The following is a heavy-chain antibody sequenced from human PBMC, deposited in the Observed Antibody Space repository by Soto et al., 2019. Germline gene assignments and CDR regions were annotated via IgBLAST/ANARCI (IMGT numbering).Heavy chain of an antibody. CDR1: GDSVSSNSAA. V-gene: IGHV6-1*01. CDR3: AGTTSHQWYYMDV. CDR2: TYYRSRWSN. J-gene: IGHJ6*03. D-gene: IGHD1-7*01. Sequence: PSQTLSLTCAISGDSVSSNSAAWNWIRLSPSRGLEWLARTYYRSRWSNDYAVSVRSRITVNPDTSKNQFSLQLTSVTPEDTAVYYCAGTTSHQWYYMDVWGKGTTVTVSS.